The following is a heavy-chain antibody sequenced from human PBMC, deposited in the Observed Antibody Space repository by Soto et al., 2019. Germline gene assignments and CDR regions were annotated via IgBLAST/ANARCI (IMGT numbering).Heavy chain of an antibody. V-gene: IGHV1-69*12. D-gene: IGHD3-22*01. CDR1: GGTFNSSA. CDR3: TGWRIRYHRIGYYLGIDGMDV. J-gene: IGHJ6*02. Sequence: QVQLVQSGAEVKKPESSVSVSCKASGGTFNSSAITWVLQAPVQGLEWMGGTIPMFGTTNYAEKFQGRVTISADESTNTADMELSSLRSEDTAVYYCTGWRIRYHRIGYYLGIDGMDVWGPGTTVIVSS. CDR2: TIPMFGTT.